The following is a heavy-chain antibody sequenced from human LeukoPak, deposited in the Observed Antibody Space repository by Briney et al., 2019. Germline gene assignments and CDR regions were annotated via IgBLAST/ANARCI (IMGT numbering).Heavy chain of an antibody. J-gene: IGHJ3*02. Sequence: GESLKISCKGSGYSFTSYWIGWVRQMPGKGLEWMGIIYPGDSDTRYSPSFQGQVTISADKSISTAYLQWSSLKASDTAMYYCARTAPTSGWSADLEPFDIWGQGTMVTVSS. CDR3: ARTAPTSGWSADLEPFDI. D-gene: IGHD6-19*01. CDR2: IYPGDSDT. CDR1: GYSFTSYW. V-gene: IGHV5-51*01.